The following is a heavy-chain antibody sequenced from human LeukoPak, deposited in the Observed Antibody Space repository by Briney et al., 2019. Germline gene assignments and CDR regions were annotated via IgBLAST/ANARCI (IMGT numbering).Heavy chain of an antibody. CDR2: IYHTGTT. Sequence: KPSETLSPTCTVSGVSSISIDYYWDWIRQPPGKGPEWIGAIYHTGTTYYNPSLKSRITISVDTSKNQFSLKLSSVAATDTAVFYCARRVSGVSWYFDLWGQGTLATVSS. J-gene: IGHJ2*01. V-gene: IGHV4-39*01. CDR3: ARRVSGVSWYFDL. D-gene: IGHD5/OR15-5a*01. CDR1: GVSSISIDYY.